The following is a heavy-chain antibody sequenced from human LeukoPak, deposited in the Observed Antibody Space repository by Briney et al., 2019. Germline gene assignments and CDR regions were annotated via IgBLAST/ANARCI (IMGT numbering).Heavy chain of an antibody. CDR2: IRYDGSNK. CDR1: GFTFSSYG. Sequence: GGSLRLSCAASGFTFSSYGMHWVRQAPGKGLEGVAFIRYDGSNKYYADSVKGRFTISRDNSKNTLYLQMNSLRAEDTAVYYCAKSFGVVIDYYYYYMDVWGKGTTVTVSS. D-gene: IGHD3-3*01. V-gene: IGHV3-30*02. J-gene: IGHJ6*03. CDR3: AKSFGVVIDYYYYYMDV.